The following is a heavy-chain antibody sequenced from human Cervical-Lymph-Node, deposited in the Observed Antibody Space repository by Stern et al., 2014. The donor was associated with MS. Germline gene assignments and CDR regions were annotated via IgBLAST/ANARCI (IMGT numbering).Heavy chain of an antibody. V-gene: IGHV1-69*06. J-gene: IGHJ4*02. D-gene: IGHD2-8*02. CDR1: GGTFTTHP. Sequence: MQLVESGAEVKKPGSSVKVSCKASGGTFTTHPITWWRQAPGQGPEWMGGIIPFLNTANYAQKFQGRITIPADKSTGTTYMEISSLRSDDTAVYYCASSLVASGHWGQGTLVIVS. CDR2: IIPFLNTA. CDR3: ASSLVASGH.